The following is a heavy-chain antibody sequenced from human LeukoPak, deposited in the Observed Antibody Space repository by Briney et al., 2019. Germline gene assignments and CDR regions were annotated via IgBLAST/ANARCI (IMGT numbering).Heavy chain of an antibody. Sequence: SVKVSCKASGDTVTSYVFSWVRQAPGQGLEWRGGINPTFGGTNYAQRFQGRVTITPDKSTNTDYMEMSKLRDKETDPYYCARGVVDNSNFGNLISGGGQVSPVFVP. J-gene: IGHJ4*02. V-gene: IGHV1-69*06. CDR2: INPTFGGT. CDR1: GDTVTSYV. D-gene: IGHD4-11*01. CDR3: ARGVVDNSNFGNLISG.